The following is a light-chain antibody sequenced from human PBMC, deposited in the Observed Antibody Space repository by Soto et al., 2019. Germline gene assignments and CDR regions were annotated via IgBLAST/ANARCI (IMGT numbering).Light chain of an antibody. J-gene: IGLJ1*01. CDR2: DVS. CDR1: SNDVGTYDR. Sequence: QSVLTQPRSVSGSPGQSVTISCTGTSNDVGTYDRVSWYQQSPGTAPKLIIYDVSKRPSGVPDRFSGSKSGNTASLTVSGLLTEDEADYYCCSYAGNYIYVFGSGTKVTVL. CDR3: CSYAGNYIYV. V-gene: IGLV2-11*01.